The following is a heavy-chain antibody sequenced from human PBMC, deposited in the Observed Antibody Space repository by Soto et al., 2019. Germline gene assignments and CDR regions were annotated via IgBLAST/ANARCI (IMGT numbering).Heavy chain of an antibody. J-gene: IGHJ4*02. D-gene: IGHD3-10*01. CDR3: ARAGFSYGHLLF. CDR2: VFYSGAT. Sequence: SETLSLTCSVSGGPIKTCDYYWNWIRQPPGKGLEWIGYVFYSGATNYSPSLKSRAAISMDTSKNQFSLSLTSVTAADTAVYYCARAGFSYGHLLFWGQGIRVTVSS. V-gene: IGHV4-30-4*01. CDR1: GGPIKTCDYY.